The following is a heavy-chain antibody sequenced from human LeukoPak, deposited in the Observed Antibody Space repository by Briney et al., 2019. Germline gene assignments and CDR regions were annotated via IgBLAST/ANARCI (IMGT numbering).Heavy chain of an antibody. J-gene: IGHJ6*02. Sequence: GGSLRLSCAASGFTFSSYWMSWVRQAPGKGLEWVANIKQDGSEKYYVDSVKGRFTISRDNAKNSLYLQMNSLRAEDTAVYYCARDRATSSWYSYYYYYGMDVWGQGTTVIVSS. V-gene: IGHV3-7*01. CDR1: GFTFSSYW. D-gene: IGHD6-13*01. CDR3: ARDRATSSWYSYYYYYGMDV. CDR2: IKQDGSEK.